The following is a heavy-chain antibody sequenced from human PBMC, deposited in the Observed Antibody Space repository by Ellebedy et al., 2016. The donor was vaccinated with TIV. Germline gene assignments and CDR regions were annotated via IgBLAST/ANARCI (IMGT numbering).Heavy chain of an antibody. CDR1: GFTFSSYG. CDR3: ARDQGYSMDV. J-gene: IGHJ6*02. V-gene: IGHV3-33*01. CDR2: IWYDGSKK. Sequence: GESLKISCAASGFTFSSYGMHLVRQAPGKGPEWVAVIWYDGSKKYYADSVKGRFTISRDNAKNTHYLQMNSLSVEDTAVYYCARDQGYSMDVWGQGTTVTVSS. D-gene: IGHD2-15*01.